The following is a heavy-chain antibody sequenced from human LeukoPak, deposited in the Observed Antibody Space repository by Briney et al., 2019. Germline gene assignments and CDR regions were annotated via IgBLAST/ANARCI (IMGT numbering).Heavy chain of an antibody. V-gene: IGHV5-51*01. Sequence: GESLKISCKGSGYSFTSYWIGWVRQMPGKGLGWMGIIYPGDSDTRYTPSFHGQVTISADKSITTAYLQWSSLKASDTAMYYCARRQGCSSTSCPPDSWGQGTLVTVSS. CDR1: GYSFTSYW. CDR2: IYPGDSDT. CDR3: ARRQGCSSTSCPPDS. D-gene: IGHD2-2*01. J-gene: IGHJ4*02.